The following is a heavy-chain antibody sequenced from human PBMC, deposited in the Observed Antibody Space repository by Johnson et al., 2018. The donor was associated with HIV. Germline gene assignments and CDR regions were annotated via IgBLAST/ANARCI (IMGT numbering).Heavy chain of an antibody. Sequence: VQLVESGGGLVQPGGSLRFSCAVSGFTFSSYAMSWVRQAPGKGLEWVSYISSSGSTIYYADSVKGRFTISRDNAKNSLYLQMNSLRAEDTDVYYCARDHGSSWYRGFGGAFDIWGQGTMVTVSS. J-gene: IGHJ3*02. CDR3: ARDHGSSWYRGFGGAFDI. D-gene: IGHD6-13*01. CDR1: GFTFSSYA. V-gene: IGHV3-48*04. CDR2: ISSSGSTI.